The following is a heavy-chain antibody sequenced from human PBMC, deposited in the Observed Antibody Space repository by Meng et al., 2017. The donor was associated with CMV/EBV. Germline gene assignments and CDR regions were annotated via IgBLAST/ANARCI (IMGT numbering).Heavy chain of an antibody. CDR2: ISYDGSNK. J-gene: IGHJ4*02. CDR3: ARDRNDFWSGYMDY. CDR1: GFTFSSYA. D-gene: IGHD3-3*01. Sequence: GGSLRLSCAASGFTFSSYAMHWVRQAPGKGLEWVVVISYDGSNKYYADSVKGRFTISRDNSKNTLYLQMNSLRAEDTAVYYCARDRNDFWSGYMDYWGQGTLVTVSS. V-gene: IGHV3-30*04.